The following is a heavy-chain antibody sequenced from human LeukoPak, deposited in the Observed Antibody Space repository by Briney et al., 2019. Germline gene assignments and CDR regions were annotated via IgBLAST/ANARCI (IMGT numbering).Heavy chain of an antibody. CDR3: AKDGLKGGATSPDYYYYYMDV. V-gene: IGHV3-30*18. CDR1: GFTFSSYG. J-gene: IGHJ6*03. D-gene: IGHD1-26*01. Sequence: GGSLRLSCAASGFTFSSYGMHWVRQAPGKGLEWVAVISYDGRNKYYADSVKGRFTISRDNSKNTLYLQMNSLRAEDTAVYYCAKDGLKGGATSPDYYYYYMDVWGKGTTVTVSS. CDR2: ISYDGRNK.